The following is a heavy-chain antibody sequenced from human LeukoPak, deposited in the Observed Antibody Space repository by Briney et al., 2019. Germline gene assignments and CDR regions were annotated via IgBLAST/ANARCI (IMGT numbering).Heavy chain of an antibody. V-gene: IGHV1-2*02. CDR2: INPNSGDT. J-gene: IGHJ4*02. CDR3: AASYDFWGGYLNHDY. Sequence: GASVKVSCKASGYTFTGYYMHWVRQAPGQGLEWMGWINPNSGDTNYAQKLQGRVTMTRDTSIGTAYMELSRLKSDDTAVYYCAASYDFWGGYLNHDYWGQGTLVTVSS. D-gene: IGHD3-3*01. CDR1: GYTFTGYY.